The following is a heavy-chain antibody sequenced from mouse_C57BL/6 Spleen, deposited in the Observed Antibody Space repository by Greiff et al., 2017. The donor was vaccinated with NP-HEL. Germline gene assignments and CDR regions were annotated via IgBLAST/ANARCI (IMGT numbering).Heavy chain of an antibody. CDR3: ARDRGDGYYGDYYAMDY. CDR2: ISDGGSYT. D-gene: IGHD2-3*01. Sequence: EVQRVESGGGLVKPGGSLKLSCAASGFTFSSYAMSWVRQTPEKRLEWVATISDGGSYTYYPDNVKGRFTISRDNAKNNLYLQMSHLKSEDTAMYYCARDRGDGYYGDYYAMDYWGQGTSVTVSS. J-gene: IGHJ4*01. V-gene: IGHV5-4*01. CDR1: GFTFSSYA.